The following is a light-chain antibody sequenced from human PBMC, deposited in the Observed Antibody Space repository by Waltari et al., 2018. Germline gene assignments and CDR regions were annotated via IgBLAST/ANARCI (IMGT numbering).Light chain of an antibody. J-gene: IGKJ4*01. CDR1: QSVTNY. CDR2: DIS. V-gene: IGKV3-11*01. Sequence: DIVLTQSPATLSLSPGERATLSYRASQSVTNYLAWYQQKPGQAPRLLIYDISTRATAIPARFNGSGSGTDFTLTISSLEPEDFAVYYCLQRDRWLTFGGGTKVEIK. CDR3: LQRDRWLT.